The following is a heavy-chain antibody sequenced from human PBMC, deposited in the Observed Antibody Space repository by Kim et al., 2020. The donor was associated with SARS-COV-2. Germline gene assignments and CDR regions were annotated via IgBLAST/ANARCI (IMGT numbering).Heavy chain of an antibody. CDR2: INAGNGNT. CDR1: GYTFTSYA. J-gene: IGHJ4*02. V-gene: IGHV1-3*01. CDR3: AREMTGYDILTGY. D-gene: IGHD3-9*01. Sequence: ASVKVSCKASGYTFTSYAMHWVRQAPGQRLEWMGWINAGNGNTKYSQKFQGRVTITRDRSASTAYMELSSLRSEDTAVYYCAREMTGYDILTGYWGQGTLVTVSS.